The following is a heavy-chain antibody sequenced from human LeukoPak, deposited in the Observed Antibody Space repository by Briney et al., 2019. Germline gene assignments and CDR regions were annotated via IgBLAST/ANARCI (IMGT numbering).Heavy chain of an antibody. CDR2: IKSKTDGGTT. Sequence: PGGSLRLSCAASGFTFSSYGMSWVRQAPGKGLEWVGRIKSKTDGGTTDYAAPVKGRFTISRDDSKNTLYLQMNSLKTEDTAVYYCTTDFWSGYYYFDYWGQGTLVTVSS. V-gene: IGHV3-15*01. J-gene: IGHJ4*02. D-gene: IGHD3-3*01. CDR3: TTDFWSGYYYFDY. CDR1: GFTFSSYG.